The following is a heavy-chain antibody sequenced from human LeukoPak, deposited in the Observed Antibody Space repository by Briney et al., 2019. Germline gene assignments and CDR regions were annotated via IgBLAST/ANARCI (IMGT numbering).Heavy chain of an antibody. V-gene: IGHV4-34*01. CDR3: ARVIAAAGGLDY. Sequence: SETLSLTCAVYGGSFSGYYWSWIRQPPGKGLEWIGEINHSGSTNYNPSLKGRVTISVDTSKNQFSLKLSSVTAADTAVYYCARVIAAAGGLDYWGQGTLVTVSS. CDR1: GGSFSGYY. J-gene: IGHJ4*02. CDR2: INHSGST. D-gene: IGHD6-13*01.